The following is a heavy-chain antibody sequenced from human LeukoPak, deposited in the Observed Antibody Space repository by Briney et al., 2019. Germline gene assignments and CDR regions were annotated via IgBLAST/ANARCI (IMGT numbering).Heavy chain of an antibody. D-gene: IGHD5-24*01. Sequence: GGSLRLSCAVSGFTFSSYAMSWVRQAPGRGLEWVSAISDSGDSTYYADSVKGRFTVSRDNSKNTLYLQMNSLRAEDTAVYYCAKEMTITGWLYYFDYWGQGTLVTVSS. CDR2: ISDSGDST. CDR3: AKEMTITGWLYYFDY. V-gene: IGHV3-23*01. CDR1: GFTFSSYA. J-gene: IGHJ4*02.